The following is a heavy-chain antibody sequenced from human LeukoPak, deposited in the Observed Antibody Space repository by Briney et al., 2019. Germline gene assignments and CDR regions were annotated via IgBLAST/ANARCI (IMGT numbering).Heavy chain of an antibody. CDR3: ARDRGHRGGWHGVDFDY. CDR1: GGTFSSYA. V-gene: IGHV1-69*04. CDR2: IIPIFGIA. Sequence: ASVKVSCKASGGTFSSYAISWVRQAPGQGLEWMGRIIPIFGIANYAQKFQGRVTITADKSTSTAYMELSSLRSEDTAVYYCARDRGHRGGWHGVDFDYWGQGTLVTVSS. J-gene: IGHJ4*02. D-gene: IGHD6-19*01.